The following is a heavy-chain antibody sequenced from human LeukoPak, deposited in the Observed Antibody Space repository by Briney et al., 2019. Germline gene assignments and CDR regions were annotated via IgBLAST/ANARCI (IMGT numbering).Heavy chain of an antibody. Sequence: GGSPRLSCAASGFTFSSYGMHWVRQAPGKGLEWVAFIRYDGSNKYYADSVKGRFTISRDNSKNTLYLQMNSLRAEDTAVYYCAKDGVIKGYCSSTSCRPSPDYWGQGTLVTVSS. CDR3: AKDGVIKGYCSSTSCRPSPDY. CDR2: IRYDGSNK. J-gene: IGHJ4*02. CDR1: GFTFSSYG. V-gene: IGHV3-30*02. D-gene: IGHD2-2*01.